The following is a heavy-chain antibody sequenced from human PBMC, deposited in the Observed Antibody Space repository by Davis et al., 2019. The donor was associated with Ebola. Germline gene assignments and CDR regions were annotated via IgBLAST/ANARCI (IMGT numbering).Heavy chain of an antibody. V-gene: IGHV5-51*01. Sequence: KVSCKASGYDFTAHWIGWVRQMPGKGLEWVAVIFPGDSDTRYSPSFQGQVTISADKSIATAYLQWSSLKASDTAMYYCARGNGYRDYWGQGTLVTVSS. D-gene: IGHD5-18*01. CDR1: GYDFTAHW. J-gene: IGHJ4*02. CDR3: ARGNGYRDY. CDR2: IFPGDSDT.